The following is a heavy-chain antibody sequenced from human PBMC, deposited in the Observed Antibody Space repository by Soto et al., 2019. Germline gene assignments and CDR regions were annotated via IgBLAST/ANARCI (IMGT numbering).Heavy chain of an antibody. V-gene: IGHV3-23*01. CDR1: GFTFSSYG. CDR3: AKDRRAGGNYGFYSDF. Sequence: EVQLLESGGGLVQPGGSLRLSCAASGFTFSSYGMTWVRQAPGKGLEWVSFSSATGAGTYYADSVKGLFTISRDNSKNTLYLQMTRLRADDTAVYYCAKDRRAGGNYGFYSDFWCQGDLVIFSS. J-gene: IGHJ4*02. CDR2: SSATGAGT. D-gene: IGHD1-7*01.